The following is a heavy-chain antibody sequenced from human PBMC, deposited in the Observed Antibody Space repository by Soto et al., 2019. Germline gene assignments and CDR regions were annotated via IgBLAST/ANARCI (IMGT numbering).Heavy chain of an antibody. V-gene: IGHV3-15*01. J-gene: IGHJ4*02. CDR3: TTDQWSQWLAPLTLRIDY. CDR1: GFTFSNAW. D-gene: IGHD6-19*01. Sequence: PGGSLRLSCAASGFTFSNAWMSWVRQAPGKGLEWVGRIKSKTDGGTTDYAAPVKGRFTISRDDSKNTLYLQMNSLKTEDAAVYYCTTDQWSQWLAPLTLRIDYWGQGTLVTVSS. CDR2: IKSKTDGGTT.